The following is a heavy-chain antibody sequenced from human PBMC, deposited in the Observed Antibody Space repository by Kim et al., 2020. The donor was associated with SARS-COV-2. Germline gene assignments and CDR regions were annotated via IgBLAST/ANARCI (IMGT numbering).Heavy chain of an antibody. CDR3: AKAPGFDSTVDY. J-gene: IGHJ4*02. V-gene: IGHV3-9*01. D-gene: IGHD3-9*01. Sequence: GYADSVKCLFTISRHNAMNSLYLQMNSVRAEDTALYYCAKAPGFDSTVDYWGQGPLVTVSS.